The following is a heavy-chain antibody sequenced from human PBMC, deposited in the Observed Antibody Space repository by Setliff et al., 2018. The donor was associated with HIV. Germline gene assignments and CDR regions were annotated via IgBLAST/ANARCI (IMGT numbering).Heavy chain of an antibody. CDR1: GFTVSDNY. J-gene: IGHJ4*02. Sequence: QPGGSLRLSCAISGFTVSDNYMAWVRQTPGKGLEWVALIWYDASKKEYSDSVKGRFTISRDNSKNTLYLHMNRLRADDTAIYYCAKGASLVPRRPHFCYFDYWGQGALVTVSS. CDR2: IWYDASKK. CDR3: AKGASLVPRRPHFCYFDY. V-gene: IGHV3-33*06. D-gene: IGHD3-16*02.